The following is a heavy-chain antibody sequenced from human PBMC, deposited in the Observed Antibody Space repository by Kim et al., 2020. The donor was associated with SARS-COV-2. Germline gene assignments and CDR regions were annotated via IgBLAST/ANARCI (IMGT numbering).Heavy chain of an antibody. Sequence: NPSLKSRVTISIDASKNQFSRKLSSGNAADTAVYYCARGRGVGTTGLDYWGQGTLVTVSS. V-gene: IGHV4-34*01. CDR3: ARGRGVGTTGLDY. J-gene: IGHJ4*02. D-gene: IGHD1-26*01.